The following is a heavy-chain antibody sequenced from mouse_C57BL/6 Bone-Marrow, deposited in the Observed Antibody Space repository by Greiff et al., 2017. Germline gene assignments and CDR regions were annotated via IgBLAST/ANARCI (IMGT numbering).Heavy chain of an antibody. Sequence: VKLQESGAELAMPGASVKLSCKASGYTFTSYGISWVKQRTGQGLEWIGEIYPRSGNTYYNEKFKGKATLTADNSSSTAYMELRSLTSEDSAVYFCARYDGNCVPYYYDMDYWGQGTSVTVSS. CDR3: ARYDGNCVPYYYDMDY. CDR1: GYTFTSYG. V-gene: IGHV1-81*01. J-gene: IGHJ4*01. D-gene: IGHD2-3*01. CDR2: IYPRSGNT.